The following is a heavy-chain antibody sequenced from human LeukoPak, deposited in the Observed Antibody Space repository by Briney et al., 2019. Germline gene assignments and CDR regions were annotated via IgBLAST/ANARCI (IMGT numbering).Heavy chain of an antibody. J-gene: IGHJ4*02. Sequence: GGSLRLSCSASGFTFSTYAIHWVRQAPGKGLQYVSSIGTSGISTYYADSVTGGFTISRDNSKNSLYLQMSNLRPEDTAVYYCVRGQEVVYTPTFDYWGQGVLVTVSS. V-gene: IGHV3-64D*09. CDR2: IGTSGIST. D-gene: IGHD2-8*02. CDR1: GFTFSTYA. CDR3: VRGQEVVYTPTFDY.